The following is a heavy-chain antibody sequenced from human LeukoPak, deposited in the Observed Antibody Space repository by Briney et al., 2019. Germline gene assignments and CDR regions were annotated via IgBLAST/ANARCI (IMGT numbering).Heavy chain of an antibody. V-gene: IGHV1-69*01. CDR2: IIPIFGTA. J-gene: IGHJ5*02. CDR1: GGTFSSYA. CDR3: ARDQVPLSPFNWFDP. Sequence: SVTVSCEASGGTFSSYAISWVRQAPGQGLEWMGGIIPIFGTANYAQKFQGRVTITADESTSTAYMELSSLRSEDTAVYYCARDQVPLSPFNWFDPWGQGTLVTVSS.